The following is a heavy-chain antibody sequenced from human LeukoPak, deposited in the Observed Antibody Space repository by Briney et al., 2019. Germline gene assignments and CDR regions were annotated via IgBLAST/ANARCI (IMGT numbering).Heavy chain of an antibody. CDR1: GFTFSNYG. Sequence: PGGSLRLSCEASGFTFSNYGMHWVRQAPGKGLEWVAVISYDGSNKYYADSVKGRFTISRDNSKNTLYLQMNSLRAEDTAVYYCASRRITMVRGVTDNFDYWGQGTLVTVSS. J-gene: IGHJ4*02. CDR2: ISYDGSNK. V-gene: IGHV3-30*19. CDR3: ASRRITMVRGVTDNFDY. D-gene: IGHD3-10*01.